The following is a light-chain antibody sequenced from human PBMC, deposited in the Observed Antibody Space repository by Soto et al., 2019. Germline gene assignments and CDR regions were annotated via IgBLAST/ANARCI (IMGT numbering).Light chain of an antibody. V-gene: IGKV1-33*01. CDR2: DAS. J-gene: IGKJ3*01. CDR1: QDISNY. CDR3: QHYDSLPFT. Sequence: DIQMTQSPSSLSASVGDRVTITCQASQDISNYLNWYQQKPGKAPKLLIYDASNLETGVPSRFSGSGSGTHFTFTISSLQPEDIATYYCQHYDSLPFTFGPGTKVDLK.